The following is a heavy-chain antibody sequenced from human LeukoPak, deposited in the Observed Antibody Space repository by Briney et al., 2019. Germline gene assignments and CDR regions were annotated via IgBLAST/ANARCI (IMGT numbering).Heavy chain of an antibody. V-gene: IGHV3-30*14. CDR2: ISYDGINK. CDR1: GCTFSRDA. Sequence: GGCLRLACAASGCTFSRDAMHWVRQAPGKGLEWVALISYDGINKYYADSVKGRFTISRVNSKNTLYLQMNSLRPEDTAVYYCARDLGYSAYATVSGYVFVIWGPRTMVTVSS. J-gene: IGHJ3*02. D-gene: IGHD5-12*01. CDR3: ARDLGYSAYATVSGYVFVI.